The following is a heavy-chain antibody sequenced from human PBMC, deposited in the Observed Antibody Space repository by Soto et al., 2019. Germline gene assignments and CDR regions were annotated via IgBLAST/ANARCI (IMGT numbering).Heavy chain of an antibody. D-gene: IGHD2-2*01. V-gene: IGHV3-23*01. Sequence: GGSLRLSCAASGFTFSSYAMSWVRQAPGKGLEWVSAISGSGGSTYYADSVKGQFTISRDNSKNTLYLQMNRLRAEDTAVYYCAKDPVVPAAIGYYYGMDVWGQGTTVTVSS. CDR2: ISGSGGST. CDR3: AKDPVVPAAIGYYYGMDV. J-gene: IGHJ6*02. CDR1: GFTFSSYA.